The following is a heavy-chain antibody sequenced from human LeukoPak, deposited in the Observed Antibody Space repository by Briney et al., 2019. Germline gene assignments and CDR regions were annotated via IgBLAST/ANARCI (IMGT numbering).Heavy chain of an antibody. CDR2: ISSTGDST. V-gene: IGHV3-23*01. J-gene: IGHJ4*02. D-gene: IGHD5-18*01. CDR1: GFTFSSYA. CDR3: ANGHQVTFFDH. Sequence: PGGSLRLSCAASGFTFSSYAMSWVRQTPGKGLEWVSTISSTGDSTYHADSVKGRFTISRDNSKNTLYLQMNSLRAEDTAVYYCANGHQVTFFDHWGQGTLVTVSS.